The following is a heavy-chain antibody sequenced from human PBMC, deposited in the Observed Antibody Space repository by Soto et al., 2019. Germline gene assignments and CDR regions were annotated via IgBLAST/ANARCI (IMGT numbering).Heavy chain of an antibody. Sequence: QVQLVQSGAEVKKPGASVKVSCKASGYTFTSYDINWVRQATGQGLEWMGWMNPNSGNTGYAQKFQGRVTMTKNTSISTAYMELSSLRSEDTAVYYCARETALNYYYYGMDVWGQGTTVTVSS. J-gene: IGHJ6*02. CDR3: ARETALNYYYYGMDV. V-gene: IGHV1-8*01. D-gene: IGHD1-1*01. CDR2: MNPNSGNT. CDR1: GYTFTSYD.